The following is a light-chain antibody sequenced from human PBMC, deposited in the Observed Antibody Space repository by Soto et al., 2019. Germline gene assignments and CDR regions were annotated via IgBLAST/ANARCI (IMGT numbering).Light chain of an antibody. Sequence: QSALTQPPSASGSPGQSVTISCTGTSSDVGGYNYVSWYQQHPGKAPKPMIFEVSKRPSGFPDRFSGSKSGNTASLTVSGLQGGDEGDYYCSSYAGSNNLVFGGGTKLTVL. CDR1: SSDVGGYNY. CDR3: SSYAGSNNLV. CDR2: EVS. J-gene: IGLJ2*01. V-gene: IGLV2-8*01.